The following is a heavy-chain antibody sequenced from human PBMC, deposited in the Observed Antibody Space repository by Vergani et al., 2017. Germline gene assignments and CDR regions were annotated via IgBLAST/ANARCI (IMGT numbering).Heavy chain of an antibody. J-gene: IGHJ4*02. CDR1: GFTFSSYW. CDR3: AREGPGGYFDWLPFYYFDY. V-gene: IGHV3-7*01. D-gene: IGHD3-9*01. Sequence: EVQLVESGGGLVQPGGSLRLSCAASGFTFSSYWMSWVRQAPGKGLEWVANIKQDGSEKYYVDSVKGRFTISRDNAKNSLYLQMNSLRAEDTAVYYCAREGPGGYFDWLPFYYFDYWGQGTLVTVSS. CDR2: IKQDGSEK.